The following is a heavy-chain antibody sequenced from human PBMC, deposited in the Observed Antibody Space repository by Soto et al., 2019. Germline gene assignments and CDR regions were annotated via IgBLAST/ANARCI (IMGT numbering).Heavy chain of an antibody. J-gene: IGHJ6*02. CDR3: ARAHILTVYGCMDV. CDR2: IYYSGST. V-gene: IGHV4-30-4*01. CDR1: GQPIRGGNDY. Sequence: SETLSLTGTGAGQPIRGGNDYCGWIRHPPGKGLEWIGQIYYSGSTDYSPSLKSRVTISVDTSKNQFSTKLNPVTAADKAVYYCARAHILTVYGCMDVWGQGTTGTVSS. D-gene: IGHD3-9*01.